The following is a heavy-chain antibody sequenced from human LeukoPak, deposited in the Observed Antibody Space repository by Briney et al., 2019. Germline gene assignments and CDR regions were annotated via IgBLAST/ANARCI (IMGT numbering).Heavy chain of an antibody. CDR1: GFTFSTYG. Sequence: QPGRSLRLSCAASGFTFSTYGMHWVRQAPGKGLEWVAAVWYDGSNKDYADSVKGRFTISRDDSKNTLYLQMNSLRGEDTAVYYCARARNDYDSNGFSTLDYWGQGTLVTVSS. J-gene: IGHJ4*02. CDR2: VWYDGSNK. V-gene: IGHV3-33*01. D-gene: IGHD3-22*01. CDR3: ARARNDYDSNGFSTLDY.